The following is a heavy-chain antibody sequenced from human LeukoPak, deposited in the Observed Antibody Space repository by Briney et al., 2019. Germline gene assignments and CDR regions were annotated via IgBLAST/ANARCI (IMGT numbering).Heavy chain of an antibody. CDR1: GYTFTSYH. Sequence: ASVKVSCTASGYTFTSYHMHWVRQAPGQGLEWMGLINLSGGSTTYAQRFQGRVTLTRDTSTSTVYMELSSLRSEDTAVYYCARDYVDDIPMIKDYWGQGTLVTVSS. D-gene: IGHD2-8*01. J-gene: IGHJ4*02. CDR2: INLSGGST. CDR3: ARDYVDDIPMIKDY. V-gene: IGHV1-46*01.